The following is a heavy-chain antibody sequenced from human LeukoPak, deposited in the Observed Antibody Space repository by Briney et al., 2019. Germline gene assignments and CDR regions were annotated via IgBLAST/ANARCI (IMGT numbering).Heavy chain of an antibody. CDR3: ARRHGGASDY. CDR2: MNPNSGNT. V-gene: IGHV1-8*03. CDR1: GYTFTSYY. Sequence: ASFKISCKASGYTFTSYYINWVRQATGQGLEWMGWMNPNSGNTGYAQKFQGRVTITRNTSISTAYMELSSLRSEDTAVYYCARRHGGASDYWGQGTLVTVSS. D-gene: IGHD1-26*01. J-gene: IGHJ4*02.